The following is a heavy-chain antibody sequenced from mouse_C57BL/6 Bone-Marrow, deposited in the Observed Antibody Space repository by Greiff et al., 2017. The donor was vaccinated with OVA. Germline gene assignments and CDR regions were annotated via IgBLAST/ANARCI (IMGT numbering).Heavy chain of an antibody. CDR1: GFSLTSYG. J-gene: IGHJ3*01. V-gene: IGHV2-6*01. D-gene: IGHD3-2*02. CDR2: IWGVGST. Sequence: QVHVKQSGPGLVAPSQSLSITCTVSGFSLTSYGVDWVRQSPGKGLEWLGVIWGVGSTNYNSALKSRLSISKDNSKSQVFLKMNSLQTDDTAMYYCARKDSSGYGGFAYWGQGTLVTVSA. CDR3: ARKDSSGYGGFAY.